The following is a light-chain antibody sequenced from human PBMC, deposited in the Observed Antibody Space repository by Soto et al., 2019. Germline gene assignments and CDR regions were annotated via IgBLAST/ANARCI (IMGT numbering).Light chain of an antibody. J-gene: IGKJ1*01. CDR2: AAS. Sequence: DIQMTQSPSSLSASVGDRVTITCRANENIRSYLIWYQHKLGQPPKLLIHAASVLASGVPSRFSGSESGTDFTLTISGLEHEDSATYYCQQSYKTPWTFGQGTKVEI. CDR3: QQSYKTPWT. CDR1: ENIRSY. V-gene: IGKV1-39*01.